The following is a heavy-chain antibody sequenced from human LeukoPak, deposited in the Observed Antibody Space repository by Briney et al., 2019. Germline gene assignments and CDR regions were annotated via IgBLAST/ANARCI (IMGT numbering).Heavy chain of an antibody. CDR1: GFTFSSYD. D-gene: IGHD6-13*01. Sequence: GGSLRLSCAASGFTFSSYDMHWVRQATGKGLEWVSAIGTAGDTYYPGSVKGRFTISRENAKNSLYLQMNSLRAGDTAVYYCARAGRAAAGSRYYYSYYMDVWGKGTTVTISS. J-gene: IGHJ6*03. CDR3: ARAGRAAAGSRYYYSYYMDV. V-gene: IGHV3-13*01. CDR2: IGTAGDT.